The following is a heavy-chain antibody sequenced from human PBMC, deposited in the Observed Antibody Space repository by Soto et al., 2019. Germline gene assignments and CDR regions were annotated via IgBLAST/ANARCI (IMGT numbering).Heavy chain of an antibody. Sequence: GGSLRLSCAASGFTFSSYAMHWVRQAPGKGLEWVAVISYDGSNKYYADSVKGRFTISRDNSKNTLYLQMNSLRAEDTAVYYCARPVVYDILTGYGDYGMDVWGQGTTVTVSS. V-gene: IGHV3-30-3*01. D-gene: IGHD3-9*01. CDR2: ISYDGSNK. J-gene: IGHJ6*02. CDR3: ARPVVYDILTGYGDYGMDV. CDR1: GFTFSSYA.